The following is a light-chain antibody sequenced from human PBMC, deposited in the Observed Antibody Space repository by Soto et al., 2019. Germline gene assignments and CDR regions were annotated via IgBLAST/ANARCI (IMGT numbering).Light chain of an antibody. CDR2: EVS. Sequence: QPVLTQPASVSGSPGQSITISCTGTSSDVGGYNYVSWYQQHPGKALKLMIYEVSNRPSGVSNRFSGSKSGNTASLTISGLQAEDKADYYCSSYTSSSTLDVFGTGTKVTVL. J-gene: IGLJ1*01. CDR3: SSYTSSSTLDV. V-gene: IGLV2-14*01. CDR1: SSDVGGYNY.